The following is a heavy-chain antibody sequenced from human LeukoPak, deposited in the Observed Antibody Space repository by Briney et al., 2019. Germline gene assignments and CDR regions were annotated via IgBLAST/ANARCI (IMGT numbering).Heavy chain of an antibody. V-gene: IGHV3-23*01. Sequence: PGASLRLSCAASGFTFSSYAMSWVRQAPGKGREWVSAISGSGGSTYYADSAKGRFTISRDNSKHSLYLQMNRLRAEDTAVYYCAKDKDFGVLGWFDPWGQGTLVTVSS. D-gene: IGHD4-17*01. J-gene: IGHJ5*02. CDR1: GFTFSSYA. CDR3: AKDKDFGVLGWFDP. CDR2: ISGSGGST.